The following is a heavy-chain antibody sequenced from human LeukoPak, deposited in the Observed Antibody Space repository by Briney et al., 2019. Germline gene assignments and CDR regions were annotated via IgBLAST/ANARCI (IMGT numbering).Heavy chain of an antibody. CDR2: IYYSGST. V-gene: IGHV4-59*01. CDR1: GGSISTYY. D-gene: IGHD2-8*01. CDR3: ARRMDDAFDI. Sequence: PSETLSLTCTVSGGSISTYYWRWIRQPPGKGLEWIGYIYYSGSTNYNPSLKSRVTISVDTSKNQFSLKLSSVTAADTAVYYCARRMDDAFDIWGQGTMVTVSS. J-gene: IGHJ3*02.